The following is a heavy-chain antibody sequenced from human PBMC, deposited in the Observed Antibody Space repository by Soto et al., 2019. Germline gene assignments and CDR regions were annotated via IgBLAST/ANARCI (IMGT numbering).Heavy chain of an antibody. CDR3: AKDRWNAASSSSGLDY. CDR2: ISGNGGST. CDR1: GFTFSSYA. D-gene: IGHD6-13*01. V-gene: IGHV3-23*01. J-gene: IGHJ4*02. Sequence: GGSLRLSCAASGFTFSSYAMSWVRQAPGKGLEWVSVISGNGGSTYYGDSVKGRFIISRDNSKNTLSLQMNSLRAEDTALYYCAKDRWNAASSSSGLDYWGQGTLVTVSS.